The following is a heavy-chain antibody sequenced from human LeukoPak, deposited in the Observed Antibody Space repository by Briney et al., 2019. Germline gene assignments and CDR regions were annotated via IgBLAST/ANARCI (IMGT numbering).Heavy chain of an antibody. J-gene: IGHJ5*02. D-gene: IGHD2-15*01. CDR2: TYPGDSDT. Sequence: GESLKISCQGSGYSFSSYWIGWVRQMPGKAPERMRVTYPGDSDTRYRPPFQGQVTMSADKSTNTACLQWRSLRASDSAMYYCARQGHIVGGGWFDPWGQGTLVTVSS. CDR3: ARQGHIVGGGWFDP. V-gene: IGHV5-51*01. CDR1: GYSFSSYW.